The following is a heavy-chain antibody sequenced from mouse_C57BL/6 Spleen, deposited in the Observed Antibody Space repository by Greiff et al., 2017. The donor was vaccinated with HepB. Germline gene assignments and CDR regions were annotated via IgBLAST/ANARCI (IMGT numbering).Heavy chain of an antibody. D-gene: IGHD2-3*01. CDR1: GFTFSSYG. Sequence: DVQLVESGGDLVKPGGSLKLSCAASGFTFSSYGMSWVRQTPDKRLEWVATISSGGSYTYYPDSVKGRFTISRDNAKNTLYLQMSSLKSEDTAMYYCARHDGYSYFDYWGQGTTLTVSS. V-gene: IGHV5-6*01. J-gene: IGHJ2*01. CDR2: ISSGGSYT. CDR3: ARHDGYSYFDY.